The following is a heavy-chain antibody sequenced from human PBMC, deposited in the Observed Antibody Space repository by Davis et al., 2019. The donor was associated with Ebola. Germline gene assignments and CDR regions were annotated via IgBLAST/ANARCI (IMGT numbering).Heavy chain of an antibody. V-gene: IGHV4-39*07. J-gene: IGHJ4*02. CDR2: INHSGST. CDR3: ASSWNYYNPYYFDY. D-gene: IGHD1-7*01. CDR1: GGSISSSSYY. Sequence: PSETLSLTCTVSGGSISSSSYYWGWIRQPPGKGLEWIGEINHSGSTNYNPSLKSRVTISVDTSKNQFSLKLSSVTAADTAVYYCASSWNYYNPYYFDYWGQGTLVTVSS.